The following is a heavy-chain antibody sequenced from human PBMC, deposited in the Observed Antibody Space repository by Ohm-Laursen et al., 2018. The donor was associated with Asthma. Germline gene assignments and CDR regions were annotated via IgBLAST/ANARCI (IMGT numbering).Heavy chain of an antibody. CDR1: GFTFSSYP. CDR2: ISYDGTNK. D-gene: IGHD2-15*01. Sequence: SLRLFCAASGFTFSSYPMHWVRQAPGKGLEWLAVISYDGTNKYFSDSVKGRFTISRDNSKNTLYLQMNSLRAEDTAVYCCAKGGLGYCSGGSCQQGWYFDLWGRGTLVTVSS. V-gene: IGHV3-30-3*01. CDR3: AKGGLGYCSGGSCQQGWYFDL. J-gene: IGHJ2*01.